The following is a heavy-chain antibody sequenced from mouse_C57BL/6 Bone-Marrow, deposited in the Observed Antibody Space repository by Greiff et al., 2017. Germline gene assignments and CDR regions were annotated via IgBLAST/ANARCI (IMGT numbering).Heavy chain of an antibody. CDR1: GYAFSSSW. D-gene: IGHD4-1*01. Sequence: VQLQQSGPELVKPGASVKISCKASGYAFSSSWMNWVKQRPGKGLEWIGRIYPGDGDTNYNGKFKGKATLTADKSSSTAYMQLSSLTSEDSAVYFCARRGTGTRDYYAMDYWGQGTSVTVSS. J-gene: IGHJ4*01. CDR2: IYPGDGDT. V-gene: IGHV1-82*01. CDR3: ARRGTGTRDYYAMDY.